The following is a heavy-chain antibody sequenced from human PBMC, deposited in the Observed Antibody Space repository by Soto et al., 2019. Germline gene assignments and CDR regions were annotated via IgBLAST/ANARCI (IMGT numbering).Heavy chain of an antibody. Sequence: PXXTLSLPFTVSGDSISTYYWRWIRQPPGKGLEWIGYIYYSGSTNYNPSLKSRVTISVDTSKNQFSLKLTHVTAADTAVYYCARDKITGLFDYWGQGTLVTVSS. CDR3: ARDKITGLFDY. D-gene: IGHD2-8*02. CDR2: IYYSGST. V-gene: IGHV4-59*12. CDR1: GDSISTYY. J-gene: IGHJ4*02.